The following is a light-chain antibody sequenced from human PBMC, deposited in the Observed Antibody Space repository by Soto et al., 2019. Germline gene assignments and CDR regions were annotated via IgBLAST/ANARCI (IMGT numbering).Light chain of an antibody. J-gene: IGKJ3*01. Sequence: DLQMTQSPSSLSASVGDRVTITCQASQDISNHLNWYQQKPGKAPKFLIYDASNLETGVPSRFSGSGSGTDFTFTISSLQPEDIATYYCQQYDSLPPFTFGPGTKVDIK. CDR1: QDISNH. CDR2: DAS. CDR3: QQYDSLPPFT. V-gene: IGKV1-33*01.